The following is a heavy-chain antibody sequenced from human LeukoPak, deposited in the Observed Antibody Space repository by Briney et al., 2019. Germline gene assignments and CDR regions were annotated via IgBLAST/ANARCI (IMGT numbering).Heavy chain of an antibody. CDR2: IYSGGST. V-gene: IGHV3-53*01. Sequence: GGSLRLSCAASGFTVSSNYMSWVRQAPGKGLEWVSVIYSGGSTYYADSVKGRFTISRDNSRNTLYLQMNSLRAEDTAVYYCARDSSGQYYFDYWGQGTLVTVSS. CDR3: ARDSSGQYYFDY. CDR1: GFTVSSNY. J-gene: IGHJ4*02. D-gene: IGHD3-22*01.